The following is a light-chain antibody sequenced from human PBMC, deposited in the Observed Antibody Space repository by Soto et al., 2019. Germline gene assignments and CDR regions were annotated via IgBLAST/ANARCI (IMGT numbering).Light chain of an antibody. CDR3: LLSHSGARM. CDR2: DAI. Sequence: QAVVTQEPSLTVSPGGTVTLTCAFDTGVVTSGHYPYWFQQKPGQAPRTLIYDAINKRSWTPARFSGSLLGGKAALTLSGAQPEDEADYFCLLSHSGARMFGGGTQLTVL. J-gene: IGLJ7*01. CDR1: TGVVTSGHY. V-gene: IGLV7-46*01.